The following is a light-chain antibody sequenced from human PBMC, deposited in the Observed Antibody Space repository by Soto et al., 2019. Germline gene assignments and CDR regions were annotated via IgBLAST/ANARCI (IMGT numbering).Light chain of an antibody. CDR3: QQYNSYVT. CDR1: QSRSSR. CDR2: KAS. V-gene: IGKV1-5*03. J-gene: IGKJ5*01. Sequence: DIQMTQSPSTRSASVGDRVTITCRASQSRSSRLAWYQQKPGKAPKLLIYKASSLESGVPSRFSGSGSGEEFTLTISRMQPDVFATDYCQQYNSYVTFGQATRLEI.